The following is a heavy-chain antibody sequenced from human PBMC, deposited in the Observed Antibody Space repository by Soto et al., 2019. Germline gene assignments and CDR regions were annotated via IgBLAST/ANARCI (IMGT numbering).Heavy chain of an antibody. CDR1: GFTFSSYG. V-gene: IGHV3-30*18. Sequence: QVQLVESGGGVVQPGRFLRVSCAASGFTFSSYGMHWVRQAPGKGLEWVAVISYDGSNKYYADSVKGRFTISRDNSKNTLYLQMNSLRAEDTAVYYCAKDRRPNYYYGMDVWGQGTTVTVSS. D-gene: IGHD6-25*01. CDR3: AKDRRPNYYYGMDV. CDR2: ISYDGSNK. J-gene: IGHJ6*02.